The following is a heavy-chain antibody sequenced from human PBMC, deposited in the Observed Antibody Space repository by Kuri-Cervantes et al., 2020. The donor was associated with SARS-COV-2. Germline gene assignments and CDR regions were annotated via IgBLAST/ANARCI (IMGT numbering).Heavy chain of an antibody. Sequence: ESLKISCAVYGGSFSGYYWSWIRQPPGKGLEWIGEINHSGSTNYNPSLKSRVTISVDTSKNQFSLKLSSVTAADTAMYYCARHRWFDPWGQGTLVTVSS. D-gene: IGHD1-14*01. J-gene: IGHJ5*02. CDR1: GGSFSGYY. V-gene: IGHV4-34*01. CDR2: INHSGST. CDR3: ARHRWFDP.